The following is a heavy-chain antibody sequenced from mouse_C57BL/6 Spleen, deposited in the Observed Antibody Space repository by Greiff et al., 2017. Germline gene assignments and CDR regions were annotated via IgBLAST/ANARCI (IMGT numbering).Heavy chain of an antibody. CDR3: ARDYYYGFYFDY. Sequence: EVMLVESGGGLVKPGGSLKLSCAASGFTFSDYGMHWVRQAPEKGLEWVAYISSGSSTIYYADTVKGRFTISRDNAKNTLFLQMTSLRSEDTAMYYCARDYYYGFYFDYWGQGTTLTVSS. J-gene: IGHJ2*01. D-gene: IGHD1-1*01. V-gene: IGHV5-17*01. CDR1: GFTFSDYG. CDR2: ISSGSSTI.